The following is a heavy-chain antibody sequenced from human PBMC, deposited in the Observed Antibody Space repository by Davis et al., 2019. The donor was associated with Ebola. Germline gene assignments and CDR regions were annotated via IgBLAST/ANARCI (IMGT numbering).Heavy chain of an antibody. Sequence: SETLSLTCAVSGGSISSSNWWRWVRQPPGKVLEWIGEIYHSGSTNYNPSLKSRVTISVDKSKNQFSLKLSSVTAADTAVYYCSGSYSGSYLLYDYWGQGTLVTVSS. CDR1: GGSISSSNW. CDR2: IYHSGST. J-gene: IGHJ4*02. D-gene: IGHD1-26*01. V-gene: IGHV4-4*02. CDR3: SGSYSGSYLLYDY.